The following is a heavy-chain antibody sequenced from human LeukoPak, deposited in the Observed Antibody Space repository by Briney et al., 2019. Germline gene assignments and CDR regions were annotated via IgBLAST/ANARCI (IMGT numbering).Heavy chain of an antibody. V-gene: IGHV3-23*01. CDR2: ISGSGGGT. CDR3: AKVGIAGATRWFDP. CDR1: GFTFRSYA. D-gene: IGHD1-26*01. Sequence: GGSLRLSCAASGFTFRSYAMSWVRQAPGKGLEWVSDISGSGGGTHYADSVKGRLTISRDNSKNTLRLHMKSLRAEDTAVYYCAKVGIAGATRWFDPWGQGTLVTVSS. J-gene: IGHJ5*02.